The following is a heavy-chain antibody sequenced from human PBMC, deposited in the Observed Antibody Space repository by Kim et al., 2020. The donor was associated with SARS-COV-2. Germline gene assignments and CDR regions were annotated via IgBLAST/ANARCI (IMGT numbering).Heavy chain of an antibody. CDR3: ASTQGGGYDWYYYYGMDV. CDR1: GFTFSSYS. J-gene: IGHJ6*02. CDR2: ISSSSSTI. D-gene: IGHD5-12*01. Sequence: GGSLRLSCAASGFTFSSYSMNWVRQAPGKGLEWVSYISSSSSTIYYADSVKGRFTISRDNAKNSLYLQMNSLRDEDTAVYYCASTQGGGYDWYYYYGMDVWGQGTTVTVSS. V-gene: IGHV3-48*02.